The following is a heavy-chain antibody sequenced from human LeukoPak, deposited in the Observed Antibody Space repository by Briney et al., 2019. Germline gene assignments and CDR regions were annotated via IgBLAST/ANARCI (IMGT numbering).Heavy chain of an antibody. V-gene: IGHV4-39*07. CDR1: GGSISSSSYY. CDR2: IYYSGST. J-gene: IGHJ4*02. CDR3: ASYVDTAMVSDY. Sequence: SETLSLTCTVSGGSISSSSYYWGWIRQPPGKGLEWIGSIYYSGSTYYNPSLKSRVTISVDTSKNQFSLKLSSVTAADTAVYYCASYVDTAMVSDYWGQGTLVTVSS. D-gene: IGHD5-18*01.